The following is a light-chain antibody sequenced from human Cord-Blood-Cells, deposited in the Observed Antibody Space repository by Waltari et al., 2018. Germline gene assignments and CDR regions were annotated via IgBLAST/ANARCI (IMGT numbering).Light chain of an antibody. CDR3: QQYNSYART. V-gene: IGKV1-5*03. J-gene: IGKJ1*01. Sequence: DIQMTQSPSTLSASVGDRVTSTCRASQSISSLFAWYQQKPGKAPKLLIYKASSLESGVPSRFSGSGSGTECTLTISSLQPDDFETYYCQQYNSYARTFGQGTKVEIK. CDR2: KAS. CDR1: QSISSL.